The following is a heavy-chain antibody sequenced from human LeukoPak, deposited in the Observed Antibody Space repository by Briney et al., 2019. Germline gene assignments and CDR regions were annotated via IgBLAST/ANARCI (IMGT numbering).Heavy chain of an antibody. V-gene: IGHV3-23*01. D-gene: IGHD3-9*01. Sequence: GGSLRLSCAASGFTFSSYAMSWLRQPPGKGLNWVSSISGSGGNTFYADSVKGRFTISRDNSKNTLNLQMNSLRAEDTAVYYCASGNFDWTSPGYWGQGTLVTVSS. CDR2: ISGSGGNT. CDR1: GFTFSSYA. J-gene: IGHJ4*02. CDR3: ASGNFDWTSPGY.